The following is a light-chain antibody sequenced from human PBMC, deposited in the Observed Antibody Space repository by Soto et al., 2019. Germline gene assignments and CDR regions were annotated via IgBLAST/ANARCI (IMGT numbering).Light chain of an antibody. Sequence: EIVLTQSPATLSLSPGERATLSCRASQSVSIYLAWYQQKPGQAPRLLIYASSNRATGIPDRFSGSASGTDFTLTINRLEPEDFAVYYCQHYDSARWTFGLGTKVDIK. V-gene: IGKV3-20*01. CDR2: ASS. J-gene: IGKJ1*01. CDR3: QHYDSARWT. CDR1: QSVSIY.